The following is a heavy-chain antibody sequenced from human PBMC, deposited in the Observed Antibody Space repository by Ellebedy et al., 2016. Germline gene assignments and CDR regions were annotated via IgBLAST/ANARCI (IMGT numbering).Heavy chain of an antibody. D-gene: IGHD2/OR15-2a*01. CDR3: AKDDGRTTRKYYGMDV. CDR1: GFTFSRYS. CDR2: VSYGGDSK. V-gene: IGHV3-30-3*01. J-gene: IGHJ6*02. Sequence: GGSLRLSCAASGFTFSRYSIHWVRQAPGKGLEWVAVVSYGGDSKYNADAVKGRFSISRDNSKNMVYLQMNSLRVEDTAVYYCAKDDGRTTRKYYGMDVWGQGTTVTVSS.